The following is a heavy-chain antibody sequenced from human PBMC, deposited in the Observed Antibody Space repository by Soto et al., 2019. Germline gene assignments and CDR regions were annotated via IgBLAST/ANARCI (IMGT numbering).Heavy chain of an antibody. CDR2: IYKSGDT. J-gene: IGHJ5*02. CDR1: GFTVSSSY. CDR3: ARGTVGTNPNWLGP. Sequence: EVQLVESGAGLVEPGGSLRLSCAASGFTVSSSYLYWVRQAPGKGLEWVSSIYKSGDTYYVDSVKGRFTISRDNYKSTLFLQMNCLRAEDTAVYYCARGTVGTNPNWLGPWGQGTLVTVSS. V-gene: IGHV3-66*01. D-gene: IGHD1-26*01.